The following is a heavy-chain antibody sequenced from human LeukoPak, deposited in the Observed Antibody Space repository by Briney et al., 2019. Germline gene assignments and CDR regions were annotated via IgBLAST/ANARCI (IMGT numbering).Heavy chain of an antibody. CDR2: IYTTGSTDST. Sequence: SETLSLTCTVSGGSISSSYCSWIRQPAGKGLEWIGRIYTTGSTDSTDFNPSLKSRVTMSVDTSKNQFSLKLGSVTAADTSVYYCAVFGAGSYYWGQGTLVTVSS. J-gene: IGHJ4*02. CDR3: AVFGAGSYY. CDR1: GGSISSSY. V-gene: IGHV4-4*07. D-gene: IGHD3-10*02.